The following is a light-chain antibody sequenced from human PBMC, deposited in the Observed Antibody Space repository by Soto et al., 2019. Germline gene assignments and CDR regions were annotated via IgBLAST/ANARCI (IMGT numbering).Light chain of an antibody. CDR1: QSVSSSY. Sequence: EIVLTQSPGTLSLSPGEGATLSCRASQSVSSSYIAWYQQRPGQTPSLLIYGASTRATGIPDRFSGSGSGTHFTLTISRLEPGDFAVYYCQHFGGTTFTFXQGTRTEIK. CDR3: QHFGGTTFT. CDR2: GAS. V-gene: IGKV3-20*01. J-gene: IGKJ5*01.